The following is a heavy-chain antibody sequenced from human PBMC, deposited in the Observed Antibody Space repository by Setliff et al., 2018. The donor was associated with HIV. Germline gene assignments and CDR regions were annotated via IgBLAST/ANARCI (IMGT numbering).Heavy chain of an antibody. J-gene: IGHJ5*02. D-gene: IGHD3-10*01. V-gene: IGHV4-61*09. CDR2: IHTSGNA. CDR3: ARHRRDYYGSGGYSA. Sequence: SETLSLTCTVSGGSISSGTYFWSWIRQPAGKGLEWIGHIHTSGNAIYNPSLNSRVTISVDTSKNQFSLKLSSVTAADTAVYYCARHRRDYYGSGGYSAWGQGTLVTVSS. CDR1: GGSISSGTYF.